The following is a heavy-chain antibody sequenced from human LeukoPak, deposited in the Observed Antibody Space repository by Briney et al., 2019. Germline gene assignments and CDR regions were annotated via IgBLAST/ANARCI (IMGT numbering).Heavy chain of an antibody. CDR1: GGSISSGGYY. D-gene: IGHD6-13*01. Sequence: SQTLSLTCTVSGGSISSGGYYWSWIRQPPGKGLEWIGYIYHSGSTYYNPSLKGRVTISVDRSKNQFSLKLSSVTAADTAVYYCAREERRSQLSPFDYWGQGTLVTVSS. J-gene: IGHJ4*02. CDR2: IYHSGST. V-gene: IGHV4-30-2*01. CDR3: AREERRSQLSPFDY.